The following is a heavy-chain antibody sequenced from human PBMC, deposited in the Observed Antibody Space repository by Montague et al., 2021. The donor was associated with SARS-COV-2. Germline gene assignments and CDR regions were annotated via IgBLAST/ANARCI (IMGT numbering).Heavy chain of an antibody. J-gene: IGHJ4*02. D-gene: IGHD3-22*01. CDR2: IRSQNNNYAT. V-gene: IGHV3-73*01. Sequence: SLRLSCAASGFTFSGSAMHWVRQTSGKGLEWVGRIRSQNNNYATTYAASVNGRFTISRDDSKNTAYLHMNSLKTDDTAVYYCSSADYSDISAYYSLRGQGTLVTVSS. CDR3: SSADYSDISAYYSL. CDR1: GFTFSGSA.